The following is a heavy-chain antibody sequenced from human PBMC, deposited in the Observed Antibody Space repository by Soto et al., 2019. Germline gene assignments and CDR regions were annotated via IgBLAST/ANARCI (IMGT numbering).Heavy chain of an antibody. J-gene: IGHJ6*02. Sequence: PSETLSLTCAVSGGSIINNNWWSWVRQPPGKGLEWIGEIYHSGSTNYNPSLKSRVSISVDKSKNHFSLKLTSVTAADTAVYYCARVRGDYYYGMDVWGQGTTVTVSS. V-gene: IGHV4-4*02. CDR3: ARVRGDYYYGMDV. CDR1: GGSIINNNW. CDR2: IYHSGST.